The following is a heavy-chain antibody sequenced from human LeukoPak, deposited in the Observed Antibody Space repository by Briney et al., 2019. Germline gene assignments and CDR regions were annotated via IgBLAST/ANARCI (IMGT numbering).Heavy chain of an antibody. Sequence: GRSLRLSCTASGFTPGDYAMSSVREAPGKGLEWVADIKEDGSERHYVDSVKGRFTILRDNAQNSLFLQMDSLRAEDTAVYYCARDEEPKLGGYSYGNFHWGQGTLVTVSS. CDR3: ARDEEPKLGGYSYGNFH. CDR1: GFTPGDYA. J-gene: IGHJ4*02. D-gene: IGHD5-18*01. CDR2: IKEDGSER. V-gene: IGHV3-7*01.